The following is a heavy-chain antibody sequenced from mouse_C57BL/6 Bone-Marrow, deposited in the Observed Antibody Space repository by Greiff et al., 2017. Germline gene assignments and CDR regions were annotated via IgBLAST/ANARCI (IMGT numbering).Heavy chain of an antibody. V-gene: IGHV1-64*01. D-gene: IGHD1-1*01. CDR3: ARGITTLVNYFYAMDY. CDR1: GYTFTSYW. J-gene: IGHJ4*01. Sequence: QVQLQQPGAELVKPGASVKLSCKASGYTFTSYWMHWVKQRPGQGLEWIGMIHPNSGSTNYNEKFKRKATLTVDKSSSTAFMQLSSLTSEDSAVFCYARGITTLVNYFYAMDYWGQGTSVTVSS. CDR2: IHPNSGST.